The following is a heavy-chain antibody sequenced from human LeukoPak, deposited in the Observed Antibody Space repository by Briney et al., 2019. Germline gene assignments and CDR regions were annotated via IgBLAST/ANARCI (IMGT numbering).Heavy chain of an antibody. V-gene: IGHV1-24*01. CDR1: GYTFTSYY. D-gene: IGHD4-17*01. CDR3: ATSSTYGDYGFDY. J-gene: IGHJ4*02. Sequence: ASVKVSCKASGYTFTSYYMHWVRQAPGKGLEWMGGFDPEDGETIYAQKFQGRVTMTEDTSTDTAYMELSSLRSEDTAVYYCATSSTYGDYGFDYWGQGTLVTVSS. CDR2: FDPEDGET.